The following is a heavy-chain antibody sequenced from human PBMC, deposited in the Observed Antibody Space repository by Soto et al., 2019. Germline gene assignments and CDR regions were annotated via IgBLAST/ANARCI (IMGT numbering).Heavy chain of an antibody. V-gene: IGHV4-34*01. CDR2: VNPGGIT. J-gene: IGHJ4*02. CDR3: ERVVTNMAIQSIDS. Sequence: SETLSLTCAVYGGSLSGYYWTWIRQPPGKGLEWIGEVNPGGITNYSPSVKSRLTISLDTSKKQVSLEMTSVTAADTDVYYCERVVTNMAIQSIDSWGPGTLVTVSS. CDR1: GGSLSGYY.